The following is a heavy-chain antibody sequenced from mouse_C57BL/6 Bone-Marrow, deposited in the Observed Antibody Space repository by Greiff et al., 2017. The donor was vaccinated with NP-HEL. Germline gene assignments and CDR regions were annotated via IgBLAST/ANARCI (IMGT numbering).Heavy chain of an antibody. CDR2: IYPGGGYT. CDR1: GYTFTNYW. Sequence: QVQLQQSGAELVRPGTSVKMSCKASGYTFTNYWIGWAKQRPGHGLEWIGDIYPGGGYTNYNEKFKGKATLTADKSSSTAYMQFSSLTSEDSAIYYCAFLYYGSSYRDYWGQGTTLTVSS. D-gene: IGHD1-1*01. V-gene: IGHV1-63*01. CDR3: AFLYYGSSYRDY. J-gene: IGHJ2*01.